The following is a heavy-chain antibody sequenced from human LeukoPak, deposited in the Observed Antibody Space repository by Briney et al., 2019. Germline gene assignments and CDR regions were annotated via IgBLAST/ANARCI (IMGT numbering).Heavy chain of an antibody. CDR1: GFTVSNYW. Sequence: PGGSLRLSCAASGFTVSNYWMSWVRQAPGKGLEWVANINQDGSEKYYVDSVKGRFTISRDNAENSLYLQMNSLGAEDTALYYCARKRPNYFDYWGQGTLVTVSS. J-gene: IGHJ4*02. V-gene: IGHV3-7*01. CDR2: INQDGSEK. CDR3: ARKRPNYFDY. D-gene: IGHD6-25*01.